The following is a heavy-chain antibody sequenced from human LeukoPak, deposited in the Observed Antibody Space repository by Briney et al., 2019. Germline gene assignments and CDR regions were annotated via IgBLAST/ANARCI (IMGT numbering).Heavy chain of an antibody. CDR3: AKDHRSRYFDY. V-gene: IGHV3-30*18. J-gene: IGHJ4*02. Sequence: GGSLRLSCAASGFTFSSYSMHWVRQAPGKGLEWVAVISYDGSNKYYADSVKGRFTISRDNSKNTLYLQMNSLRAEDTAVYYCAKDHRSRYFDYWGQGTLATVSS. CDR1: GFTFSSYS. CDR2: ISYDGSNK.